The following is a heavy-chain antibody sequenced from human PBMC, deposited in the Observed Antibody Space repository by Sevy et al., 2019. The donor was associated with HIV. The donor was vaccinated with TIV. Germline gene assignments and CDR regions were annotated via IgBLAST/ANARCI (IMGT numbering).Heavy chain of an antibody. CDR3: ARDSLRGGKYLPFGLHDAFDI. CDR2: IIPIFGTA. J-gene: IGHJ3*02. CDR1: GGTFSSYA. Sequence: ASVKVSCKASGGTFSSYAISWVRQAPGQGLEWTGGIIPIFGTANYAQKFQGRVTITADKSTSTAYMELSSLRSEDTAVYYCARDSLRGGKYLPFGLHDAFDIWRQGTMVTVSS. D-gene: IGHD4-4*01. V-gene: IGHV1-69*06.